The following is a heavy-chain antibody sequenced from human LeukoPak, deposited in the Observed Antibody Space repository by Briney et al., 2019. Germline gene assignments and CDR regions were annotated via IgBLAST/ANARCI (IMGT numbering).Heavy chain of an antibody. J-gene: IGHJ4*02. CDR3: AGVSIFGVVKADY. D-gene: IGHD3-3*01. CDR2: IYYSGST. Sequence: SETLSLTCIVSGGSISSSSYSWGWIRQPPGKGLEWVGSIYYSGSTYYNPSLKSRVTMSVDTSKNQFSLKLSSVTAADTAVYYCAGVSIFGVVKADYWGQGTLVTVSS. CDR1: GGSISSSSYS. V-gene: IGHV4-39*01.